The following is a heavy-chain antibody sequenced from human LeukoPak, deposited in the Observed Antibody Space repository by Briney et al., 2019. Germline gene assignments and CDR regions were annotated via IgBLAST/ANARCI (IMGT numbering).Heavy chain of an antibody. CDR2: IQNSAIYRAKI. Sequence: KASETLSLTCAVSGGSISSYYWTWIRQPPGKGLEWVGYIQNSAIYRAKIKSSPSLQSRVSLSIDTSKSQVSLTVNSVTAADTAVYYCARLSSTLYYSMDVWGPGTAVTVSS. J-gene: IGHJ6*02. CDR1: GGSISSYY. V-gene: IGHV4-59*08. CDR3: ARLSSTLYYSMDV. D-gene: IGHD6-6*01.